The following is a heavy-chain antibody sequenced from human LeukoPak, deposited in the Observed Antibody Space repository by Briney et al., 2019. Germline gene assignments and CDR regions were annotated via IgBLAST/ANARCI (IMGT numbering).Heavy chain of an antibody. V-gene: IGHV3-30*02. J-gene: IGHJ4*02. CDR2: IQYDGSDK. CDR1: GFTFSSYG. Sequence: GGSLRLSCAASGFTFSSYGMHWVRQAPGKGLEWVAFIQYDGSDKYYADSVKGRFTISRDNSKNTLYLQMNSLRAEDTAVYYCRDPFDYWGQGTLVTVSS. CDR3: RDPFDY.